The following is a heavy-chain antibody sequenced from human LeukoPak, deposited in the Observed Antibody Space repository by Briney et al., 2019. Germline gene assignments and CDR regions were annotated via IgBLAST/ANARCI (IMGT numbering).Heavy chain of an antibody. J-gene: IGHJ3*02. D-gene: IGHD3-22*01. Sequence: ASVEVSCKASGYTLTNYYIHWVRQAPGQGLEWMGWINPNSGGTNYAQKFQGRVTMTRDTSISTAYMELSRLRSDDTAVYYCARDPMIVVANDAFDIWGQGTMVTVSS. CDR3: ARDPMIVVANDAFDI. CDR2: INPNSGGT. V-gene: IGHV1-2*02. CDR1: GYTLTNYY.